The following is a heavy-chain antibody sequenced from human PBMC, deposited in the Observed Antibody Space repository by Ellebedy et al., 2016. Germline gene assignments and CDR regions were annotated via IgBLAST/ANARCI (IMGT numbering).Heavy chain of an antibody. J-gene: IGHJ6*02. D-gene: IGHD3-9*01. CDR3: ARGDELRYFDWLYYYYGMDV. Sequence: ASVKVSXXASGYTFTSYYMHWVRQAPGQGLEWMGWINPNSGGTNYAQKFQGRVTMTRDTSISTAYMELSRLRSDDTAVYYCARGDELRYFDWLYYYYGMDVWGQGTTVTVSS. CDR1: GYTFTSYY. CDR2: INPNSGGT. V-gene: IGHV1-2*02.